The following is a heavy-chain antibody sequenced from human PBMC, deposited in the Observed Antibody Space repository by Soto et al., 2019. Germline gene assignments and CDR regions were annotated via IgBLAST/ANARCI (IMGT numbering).Heavy chain of an antibody. CDR2: ISAYNGNT. CDR3: ARGGMYYDILTGPIDLYYYYGMDV. Sequence: ASVKVSCKASGYTFTSYGISWVRQAPGQGLEWMGWISAYNGNTNYAQKLQGRVTMTTDTSTSTAYMELRSLRSDDTAVYYCARGGMYYDILTGPIDLYYYYGMDVWGQGTTVTVSS. J-gene: IGHJ6*02. CDR1: GYTFTSYG. V-gene: IGHV1-18*01. D-gene: IGHD3-9*01.